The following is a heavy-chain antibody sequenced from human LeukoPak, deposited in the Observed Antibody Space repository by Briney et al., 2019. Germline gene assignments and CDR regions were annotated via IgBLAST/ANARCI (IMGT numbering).Heavy chain of an antibody. CDR3: AREWAGGQYYYDSSGYYDY. Sequence: GASVKVSCKASGYTFTGYYMHWVRQAPGQGLEWMGWINPNSGGTNYAQKFQGRVTMTRNTSISTAYMELSSLRSEDTAVYYCAREWAGGQYYYDSSGYYDYWGQGTLVTVSS. D-gene: IGHD3-22*01. CDR1: GYTFTGYY. J-gene: IGHJ4*02. CDR2: INPNSGGT. V-gene: IGHV1-2*02.